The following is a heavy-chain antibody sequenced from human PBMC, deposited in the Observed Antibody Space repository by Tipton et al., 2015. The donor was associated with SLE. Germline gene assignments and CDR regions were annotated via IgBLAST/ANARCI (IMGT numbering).Heavy chain of an antibody. CDR3: ARGLTQSPDY. D-gene: IGHD2-15*01. CDR1: GGFIIGFY. Sequence: TLSLTCSVSGGFIIGFYWIWIRQPPGKGLEWIGYISDSGSTKYNPSLKSRVIISADASKNQFSLKLRSVTAADTAVYYCARGLTQSPDYWGQGTLVTVSS. V-gene: IGHV4-59*01. J-gene: IGHJ4*02. CDR2: ISDSGST.